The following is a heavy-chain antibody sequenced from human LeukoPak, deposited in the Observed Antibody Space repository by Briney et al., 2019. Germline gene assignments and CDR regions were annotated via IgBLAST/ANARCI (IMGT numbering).Heavy chain of an antibody. CDR3: ARGLWSRSGWYYFDF. J-gene: IGHJ4*02. CDR2: INAGNGNT. D-gene: IGHD6-19*01. Sequence: GASVKVSCKASGYTFTNYAIQWVRQAPAQRLEWMGWINAGNGNTKYSQKFQGRFTITSDTSASTAYMELSGLRSEDTTVYYCARGLWSRSGWYYFDFWGQGTLVTVSS. V-gene: IGHV1-3*01. CDR1: GYTFTNYA.